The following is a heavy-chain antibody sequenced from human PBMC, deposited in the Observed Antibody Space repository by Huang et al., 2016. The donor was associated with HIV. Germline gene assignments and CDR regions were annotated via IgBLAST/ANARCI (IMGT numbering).Heavy chain of an antibody. J-gene: IGHJ4*02. CDR2: INPNTGNP. V-gene: IGHV7-4-1*02. CDR1: GYTFTDYQ. CDR3: ARDSGYYRYFDY. D-gene: IGHD3-22*01. Sequence: QVQLVQSGSELKKPGASVKVSCKVSGYTFTDYQISWVRQDPGQGLEWRGLINPNTGNPTYAQCFTGRFVFSLDTSVSTAYLQISSLKAEDTAVYFCARDSGYYRYFDYWGQGTLVTVSS.